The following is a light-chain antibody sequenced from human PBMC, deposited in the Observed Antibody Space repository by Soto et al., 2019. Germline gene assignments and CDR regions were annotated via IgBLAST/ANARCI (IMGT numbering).Light chain of an antibody. CDR2: DAS. J-gene: IGKJ4*01. Sequence: EIVLTQSPATLSLSPGERATLSCRASQSVSSYLAWYQQKPGQAPRLLIYDASNRATGIPARFSGSGSGTEFTLTISSLAPEDFAVYYCQQRSNWLTFGGGTKVEIK. CDR3: QQRSNWLT. CDR1: QSVSSY. V-gene: IGKV3-11*01.